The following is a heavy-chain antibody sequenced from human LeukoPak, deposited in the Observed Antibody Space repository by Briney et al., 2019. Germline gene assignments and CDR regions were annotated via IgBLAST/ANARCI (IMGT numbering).Heavy chain of an antibody. Sequence: GGSLRLSCAASGFTFDDYAMHWVRQAPGKGLEWVSLISGDGGSTYYADSVKGRFTISRDNSKNSLYLQMNSLRTEEPALYYCAKDSTNHGYYYYYYMDVWGKGTTVTVSS. CDR2: ISGDGGST. D-gene: IGHD1-14*01. CDR3: AKDSTNHGYYYYYYMDV. V-gene: IGHV3-43*02. J-gene: IGHJ6*03. CDR1: GFTFDDYA.